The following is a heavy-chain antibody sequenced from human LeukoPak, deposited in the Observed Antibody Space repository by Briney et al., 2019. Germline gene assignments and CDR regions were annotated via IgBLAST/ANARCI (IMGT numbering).Heavy chain of an antibody. CDR3: ARSSTSHSHFDY. D-gene: IGHD2-2*01. Sequence: SETLSLTXTVSGGSISSYYWSWIRQPPGKGLEWIGYIYYSGSTNYNPSLKSRVTISVDTSKNQFSLKLSSVTAADTAVYYCARSSTSHSHFDYWGQGTLVTVSS. CDR2: IYYSGST. CDR1: GGSISSYY. J-gene: IGHJ4*02. V-gene: IGHV4-59*01.